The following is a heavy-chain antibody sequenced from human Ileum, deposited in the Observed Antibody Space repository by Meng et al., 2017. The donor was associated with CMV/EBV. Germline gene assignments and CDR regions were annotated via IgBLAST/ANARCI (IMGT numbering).Heavy chain of an antibody. CDR3: ARGPSRTDFDY. V-gene: IGHV1-46*01. CDR1: GATSPGYY. CDR2: INPGDGST. J-gene: IGHJ4*02. Sequence: GTQVTKHGASVKVSWKASGATSPGYYQHWVRPAPGEGLEWMGIINPGDGSTNYAQKFQGRVTMTRATSTTTVQMELSSLRSEDTAVYYCARGPSRTDFDYWGQGTLVTVS. D-gene: IGHD1-14*01.